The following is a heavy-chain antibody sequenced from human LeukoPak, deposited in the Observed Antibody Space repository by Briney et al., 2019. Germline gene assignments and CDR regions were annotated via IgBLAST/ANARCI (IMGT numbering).Heavy chain of an antibody. CDR1: GFTFSSYW. D-gene: IGHD3-10*01. V-gene: IGHV3-74*01. Sequence: GGSLRLSCAASGFTFSSYWMHWVRQAPGKGLVWVSRINSDGSRTSYADSVKGRFTISRDNAKNTLYLQMNRLRDEDTAVYYCARESGYHGSGFDPWGQGTLVTVSS. J-gene: IGHJ5*02. CDR3: ARESGYHGSGFDP. CDR2: INSDGSRT.